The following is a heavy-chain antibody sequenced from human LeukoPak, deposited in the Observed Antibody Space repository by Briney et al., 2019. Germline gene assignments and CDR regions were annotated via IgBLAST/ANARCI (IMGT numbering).Heavy chain of an antibody. CDR3: ARAYSSGWYAAPYYYYYMDV. J-gene: IGHJ6*03. Sequence: ASVKVSCKASGYTFTGYYMHWVRQAPGQGLEWMGWINPNSGGTNYAQKFQGRVTMTRDTSISTAYMELSRLTSDDTAVYYCARAYSSGWYAAPYYYYYMDVWGKGTTVTVSS. V-gene: IGHV1-2*02. CDR1: GYTFTGYY. D-gene: IGHD6-19*01. CDR2: INPNSGGT.